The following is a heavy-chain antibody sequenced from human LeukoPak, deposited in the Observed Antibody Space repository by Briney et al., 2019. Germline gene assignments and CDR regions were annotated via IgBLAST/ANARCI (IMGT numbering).Heavy chain of an antibody. CDR1: GFTFSSYW. CDR2: IKGDGSQE. J-gene: IGHJ4*02. V-gene: IGHV3-7*02. D-gene: IGHD2-15*01. Sequence: GGSLRLSCAASGFTFSSYWMNWVRQAPGKGLEWVANIKGDGSQEYYVDSVRGRFTISRDNAKNSLYLQMNSLRDEDTAVYYCVTDRGYLSFDYWGQGTLVTVSS. CDR3: VTDRGYLSFDY.